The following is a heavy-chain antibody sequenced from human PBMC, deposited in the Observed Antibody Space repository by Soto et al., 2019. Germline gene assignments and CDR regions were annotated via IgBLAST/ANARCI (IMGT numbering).Heavy chain of an antibody. J-gene: IGHJ4*02. D-gene: IGHD3-3*01. CDR3: ARGRPYDFWSGYYTQSRPRIFDY. Sequence: GASVKVSCKASGYTFTSYYMHWVRQAPGQGLEWMGIINPSGGSTSYAQKFQGRVTMTRDTSTSTVYMELSSLRSEDAAVYYCARGRPYDFWSGYYTQSRPRIFDYWGQGTLVTVSS. CDR1: GYTFTSYY. V-gene: IGHV1-46*01. CDR2: INPSGGST.